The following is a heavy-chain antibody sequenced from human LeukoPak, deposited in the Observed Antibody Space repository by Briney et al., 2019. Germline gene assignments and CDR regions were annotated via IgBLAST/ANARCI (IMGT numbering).Heavy chain of an antibody. V-gene: IGHV3-48*04. D-gene: IGHD1-1*01. J-gene: IGHJ4*02. CDR1: GFTFGDYS. Sequence: PGGSLRLSCEAYGFTFGDYSMKWVRQAPGMRMEWISYIGISSGNTKYADSVKGRFTISGDNAKNSLYLQMNSLRVEDTAVYYCARDHNYAFDNWGQGTLVTVSS. CDR2: IGISSGNT. CDR3: ARDHNYAFDN.